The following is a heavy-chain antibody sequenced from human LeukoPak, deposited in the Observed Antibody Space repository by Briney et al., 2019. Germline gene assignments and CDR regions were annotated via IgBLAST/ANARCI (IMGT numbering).Heavy chain of an antibody. CDR1: GGSISSSSYY. CDR3: ARQIIWFGELLYLDY. CDR2: IYYSGST. J-gene: IGHJ4*02. D-gene: IGHD3-10*01. V-gene: IGHV4-39*01. Sequence: SETLSLTCTVSGGSISSSSYYWGWIRQPPGKGLEWIGSIYYSGSTYYNPSLKSRVTISVDTSKNQFSLKLSSVTAADTAVYYCARQIIWFGELLYLDYWGQGTLVTVSS.